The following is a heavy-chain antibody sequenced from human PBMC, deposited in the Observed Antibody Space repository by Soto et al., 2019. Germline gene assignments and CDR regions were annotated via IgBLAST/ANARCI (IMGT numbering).Heavy chain of an antibody. CDR2: IYYSGST. Sequence: QVQLQESGPGLVKPSETLSLTCTVSGGSISSYYWSWIRQPPGNGLEWIGYIYYSGSTNYNPSLKSRVTISVDTSKNQFSLKLSSVTAADTAVYYCARITDYGASRGGFDYWGQGTLVTVSS. D-gene: IGHD4-17*01. CDR1: GGSISSYY. CDR3: ARITDYGASRGGFDY. V-gene: IGHV4-59*01. J-gene: IGHJ4*02.